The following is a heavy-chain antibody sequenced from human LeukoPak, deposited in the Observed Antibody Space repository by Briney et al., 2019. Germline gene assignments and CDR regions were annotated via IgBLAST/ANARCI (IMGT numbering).Heavy chain of an antibody. Sequence: GGSLRLSCAASGXTVSSNYMSWVRQAPGKGLEWVSIIYSGGSTYYTDSVRGRFIISRDISKNTLYLQMNSLRAEDTAVYYCARATISVAYAFDIWGQGTMVTVSS. CDR1: GXTVSSNY. CDR3: ARATISVAYAFDI. J-gene: IGHJ3*02. D-gene: IGHD6-19*01. CDR2: IYSGGST. V-gene: IGHV3-66*01.